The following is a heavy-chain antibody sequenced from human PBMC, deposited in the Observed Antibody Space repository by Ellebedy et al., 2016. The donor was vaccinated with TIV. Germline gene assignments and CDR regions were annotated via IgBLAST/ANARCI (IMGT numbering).Heavy chain of an antibody. D-gene: IGHD5-12*01. J-gene: IGHJ6*02. Sequence: GESLKISCAASGFSISGNFISWVRQAPGRGLEWVSVIYSGGSTYYGDSVKGRFTISRDISQNTVYLQMNSLRDEDTAVYYCARQNSGYAYAMDVWGQGTTVTVSS. CDR3: ARQNSGYAYAMDV. CDR2: IYSGGST. V-gene: IGHV3-53*01. CDR1: GFSISGNF.